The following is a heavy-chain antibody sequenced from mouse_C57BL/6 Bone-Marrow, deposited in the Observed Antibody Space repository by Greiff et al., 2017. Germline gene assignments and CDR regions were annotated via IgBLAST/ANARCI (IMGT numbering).Heavy chain of an antibody. CDR3: ARWGAGTLFDY. CDR2: IYPSDSET. CDR1: GYTFTSYW. D-gene: IGHD4-1*01. J-gene: IGHJ2*01. V-gene: IGHV1-61*01. Sequence: VQLQQPGAELVRPGSSVKLSCKASGYTFTSYWMDWVKQRPGQGLEWIGNIYPSDSETHYNQKFKDKATLTVDKSSSTAYMQLSSLTSEDSAVYYCARWGAGTLFDYWGQGTTLTVSS.